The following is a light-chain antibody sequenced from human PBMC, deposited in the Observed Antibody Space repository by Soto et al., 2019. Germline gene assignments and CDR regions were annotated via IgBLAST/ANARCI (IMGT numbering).Light chain of an antibody. Sequence: EIVLTQSPGTLSLSPGERATLSCRASQSVSSSYLAWYQQNPGQAPRLLIYGASSRATAIPDRFSGSGSGTNLTLTNSRLEPEDFAVYYCQPYGSSPIFTFGPGTKVDIK. CDR3: QPYGSSPIFT. CDR1: QSVSSSY. J-gene: IGKJ3*01. CDR2: GAS. V-gene: IGKV3-20*01.